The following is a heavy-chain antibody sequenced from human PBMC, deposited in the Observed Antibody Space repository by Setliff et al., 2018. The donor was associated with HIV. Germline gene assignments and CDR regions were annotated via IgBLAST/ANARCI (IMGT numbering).Heavy chain of an antibody. CDR2: INHGGTT. V-gene: IGHV4-34*01. D-gene: IGHD1-26*01. CDR3: ARGGEISGNYPGVWFDP. Sequence: SETLSLTCAVYNGSFSGYYWTWVRQSPGKGLEWIGEINHGGTTTYNPSLKSRVTISVDTSKHQFSLKLSSVTAADTAVYYCARGGEISGNYPGVWFDPWGQGTLVTVSS. J-gene: IGHJ5*02. CDR1: NGSFSGYY.